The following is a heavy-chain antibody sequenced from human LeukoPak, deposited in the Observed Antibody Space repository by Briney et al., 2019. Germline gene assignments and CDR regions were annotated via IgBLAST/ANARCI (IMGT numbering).Heavy chain of an antibody. D-gene: IGHD4-17*01. CDR1: GGSFSDYY. V-gene: IGHV4-34*01. CDR2: INHSGST. Sequence: PSETLSLTRAVYGGSFSDYYWSWIRQPPGKGLEWIGEINHSGSTNYNPSLKSRVTISVDTSKNQFSLKLSSVTAADTAVYYCARGVTTVTTSGSYYYMDVWGKGTTVTVSS. J-gene: IGHJ6*03. CDR3: ARGVTTVTTSGSYYYMDV.